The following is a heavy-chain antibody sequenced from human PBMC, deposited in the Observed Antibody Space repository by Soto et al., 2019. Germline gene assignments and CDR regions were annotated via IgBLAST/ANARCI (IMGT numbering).Heavy chain of an antibody. CDR3: ARQFSGYSYGFLPWFDP. J-gene: IGHJ5*02. CDR1: GDSINSRNYY. CDR2: IYSSGST. V-gene: IGHV4-39*01. D-gene: IGHD5-18*01. Sequence: PSETLSLTCTVSGDSINSRNYYWGWIRQPPGKGLEWIGSIYSSGSTYYNPSLKSRVTISVDASKNNFSLKLSSVTAADTAVYYCARQFSGYSYGFLPWFDPWGQGTLVTVSS.